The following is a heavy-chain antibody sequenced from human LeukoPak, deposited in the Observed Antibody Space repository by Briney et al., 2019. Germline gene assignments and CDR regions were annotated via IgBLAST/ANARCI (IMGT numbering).Heavy chain of an antibody. D-gene: IGHD3-22*01. CDR2: IYPGDSDT. J-gene: IGHJ4*02. Sequence: GESLKISCKGSGYSFTSYWIGWVRQMPGKGLEWMGIIYPGDSDTRYSPSFQGQVTISADKSISTAYLQWSSLKASDTAMYYCARHVGYYDSSGYFQLYYFDYWGQGTLVTVSS. CDR3: ARHVGYYDSSGYFQLYYFDY. CDR1: GYSFTSYW. V-gene: IGHV5-51*01.